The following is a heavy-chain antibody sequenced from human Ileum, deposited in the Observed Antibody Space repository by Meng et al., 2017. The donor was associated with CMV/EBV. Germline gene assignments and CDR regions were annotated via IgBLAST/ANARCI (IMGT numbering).Heavy chain of an antibody. V-gene: IGHV3-23*03. J-gene: IGHJ2*01. CDR2: IYSGGSST. CDR1: GLTFSSYA. D-gene: IGHD3-3*01. CDR3: AKVEGYDFWMFWYFDL. Sequence: SGLTFSSYAMGWVRQAPGKGLEWVSVIYSGGSSTYYADSVKGRFTISRDNSKNTLYLQMNSLRAEDTAVYYCAKVEGYDFWMFWYFDLWGRGTLVTVSS.